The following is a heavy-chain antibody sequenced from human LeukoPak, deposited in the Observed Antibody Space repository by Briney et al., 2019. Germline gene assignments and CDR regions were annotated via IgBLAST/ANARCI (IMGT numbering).Heavy chain of an antibody. CDR1: GFPFTSHV. J-gene: IGHJ4*02. Sequence: PGGPLRLSCSASGFPFTSHVMHWGRQAPGKGLQYVSGISMNVQTTYYAGSVKGRFTISRDSSKNTVYLQMNSLTAEDTAVYYCVREGLERRTNFDYWGQGTLVSVSS. CDR3: VREGLERRTNFDY. V-gene: IGHV3-64D*06. D-gene: IGHD1-1*01. CDR2: ISMNVQTT.